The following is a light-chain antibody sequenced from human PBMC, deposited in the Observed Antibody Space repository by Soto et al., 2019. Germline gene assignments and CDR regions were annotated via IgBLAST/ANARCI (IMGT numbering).Light chain of an antibody. V-gene: IGKV1-39*01. J-gene: IGKJ5*01. CDR3: QQSFSTPT. CDR2: AAS. CDR1: QSISSF. Sequence: DIQMTQSPSSLSASVGDRVTITCRASQSISSFLSWYQQKPGKAPKLLIYAASTLQSGVPSRFSGSESGTDFTLTISSLQPEDFATYYCQQSFSTPTFGQGTLLEIK.